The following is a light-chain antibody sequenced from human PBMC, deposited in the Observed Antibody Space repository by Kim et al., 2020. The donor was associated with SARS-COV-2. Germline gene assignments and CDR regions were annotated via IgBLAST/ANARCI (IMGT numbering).Light chain of an antibody. V-gene: IGLV1-44*01. J-gene: IGLJ2*01. Sequence: QSVLTQPPSASGTPGQRVTISCSGGDSNIGSNTVNWYQHLPGTAPKLLIYSNNQRSSGVPDRFSGSKSGTSASLAISGLQSGDEADYYCATWDDSLNGHVVFGGGTQLTVL. CDR1: DSNIGSNT. CDR3: ATWDDSLNGHVV. CDR2: SNN.